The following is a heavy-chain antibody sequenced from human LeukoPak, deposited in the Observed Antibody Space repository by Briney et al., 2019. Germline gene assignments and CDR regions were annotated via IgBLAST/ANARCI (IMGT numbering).Heavy chain of an antibody. Sequence: GRSLRLSCAASGFTFSTYGMHWVRQAPGKGLEGVAVISYDGSNKYYADSVKGRFTISRDNSKNTLYLQMNSLRAEDTAVYYCAKTAWELGYCSSTSCYHFDYWGQETLVTVSS. CDR2: ISYDGSNK. J-gene: IGHJ4*02. CDR1: GFTFSTYG. D-gene: IGHD2-2*01. V-gene: IGHV3-30*18. CDR3: AKTAWELGYCSSTSCYHFDY.